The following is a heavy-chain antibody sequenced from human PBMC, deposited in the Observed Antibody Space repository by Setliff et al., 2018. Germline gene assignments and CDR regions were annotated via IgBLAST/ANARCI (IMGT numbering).Heavy chain of an antibody. D-gene: IGHD6-6*01. CDR3: ARGRNIAARLLDS. V-gene: IGHV4-38-2*01. CDR2: ITHTGTTGST. J-gene: IGHJ4*02. CDR1: GFSISSGYY. Sequence: PSETLSLTCAVSGFSISSGYYWGWIRRPPAKGLEWIGEITHTGTTGSTKYNPSLKSRVTMSIDTSKNQFSLMVTSVTAADTAVYYCARGRNIAARLLDSWGQGTLVTVSS.